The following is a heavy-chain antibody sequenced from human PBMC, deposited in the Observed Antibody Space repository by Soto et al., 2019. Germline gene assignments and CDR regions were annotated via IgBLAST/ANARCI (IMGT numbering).Heavy chain of an antibody. Sequence: GESLKISCKGSGYSFTNYWIGWVRQKPGKGLKWMGTIFPGDSDTRYSPSFQGQVTISADRSTSTAYLQWSSLKASDTAMYYCARGFPYSYGQLLDYWGRGTLVTVSS. CDR1: GYSFTNYW. V-gene: IGHV5-51*01. CDR2: IFPGDSDT. D-gene: IGHD5-18*01. CDR3: ARGFPYSYGQLLDY. J-gene: IGHJ4*02.